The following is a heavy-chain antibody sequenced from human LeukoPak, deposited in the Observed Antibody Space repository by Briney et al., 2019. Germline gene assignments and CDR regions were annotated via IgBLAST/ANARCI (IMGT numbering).Heavy chain of an antibody. Sequence: GGSLRLSCAASGFTFSSYGMHWVRQAPGKGLEWVAFIRYDGSNKYYADSVKGRFTISRDNSKNTLYLQMNSLRAEDTAVYYCAKDWTYYYGSGSYSPFPYYYMDVWGKGTTVTISS. CDR1: GFTFSSYG. CDR3: AKDWTYYYGSGSYSPFPYYYMDV. V-gene: IGHV3-30*02. J-gene: IGHJ6*03. D-gene: IGHD3-10*01. CDR2: IRYDGSNK.